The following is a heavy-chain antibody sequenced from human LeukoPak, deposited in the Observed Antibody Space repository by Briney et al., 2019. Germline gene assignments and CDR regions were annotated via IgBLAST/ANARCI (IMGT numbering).Heavy chain of an antibody. Sequence: PGRSLRLSCAASGFTFSNYGMHWVRQAPGKGLEWVAVIWYDGSNKYYADSVRGRFTISRDNSKNTLYLQMNSLRAEDTAVYFCARDGFPGAVTQNEGWWFFDLWGRGTLVTASS. J-gene: IGHJ2*01. V-gene: IGHV3-33*01. CDR1: GFTFSNYG. D-gene: IGHD4-17*01. CDR2: IWYDGSNK. CDR3: ARDGFPGAVTQNEGWWFFDL.